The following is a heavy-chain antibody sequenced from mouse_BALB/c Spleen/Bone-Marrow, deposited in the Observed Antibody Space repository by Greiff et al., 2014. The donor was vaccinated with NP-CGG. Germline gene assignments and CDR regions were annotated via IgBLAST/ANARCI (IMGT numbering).Heavy chain of an antibody. J-gene: IGHJ4*01. Sequence: EVKLVESGGGLVQPGGSLKLSCATSGFTFSDYYMYWVRQTPEERLEWVAYISNGGGSTYYPDTVKGRFTIPRGNAKNTLYLQMSRLKSEDTAMYYCARHLYGNYGAMDYWGQGTSVTVSS. D-gene: IGHD2-1*01. CDR2: ISNGGGST. CDR3: ARHLYGNYGAMDY. CDR1: GFTFSDYY. V-gene: IGHV5-12*02.